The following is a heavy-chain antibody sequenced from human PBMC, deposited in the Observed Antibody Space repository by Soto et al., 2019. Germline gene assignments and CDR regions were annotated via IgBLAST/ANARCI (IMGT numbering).Heavy chain of an antibody. CDR2: IAPHGGRT. CDR1: GYAFTSYG. D-gene: IGHD4-17*01. CDR3: ARAATVSDHSAY. Sequence: QVQLVQSGPEVKKPRASVRVSCMTSGYAFTSYGVNCVRQVPGQGLEWMGWIAPHGGRTTYLPQFQGRVTITADPPTNTAYMELTRLSPCHTGISFCARAATVSDHSAYWGQGTVVNVAA. V-gene: IGHV1-18*04. J-gene: IGHJ4*02.